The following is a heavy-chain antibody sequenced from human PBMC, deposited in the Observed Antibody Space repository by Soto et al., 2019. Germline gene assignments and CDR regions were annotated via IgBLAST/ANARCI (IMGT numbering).Heavy chain of an antibody. CDR3: ARGTPTYYYDSSGYPNLGVFDF. CDR1: GGTFSSYA. CDR2: IIPIFGTA. J-gene: IGHJ4*02. Sequence: SVKVSCKASGGTFSSYAISWVRQAPGQGLEWMGGIIPIFGTANYAQKFQGRVTITADESTSTAYMELSSLRSEDTAVYYCARGTPTYYYDSSGYPNLGVFDFWGQGTPVTVSS. V-gene: IGHV1-69*13. D-gene: IGHD3-22*01.